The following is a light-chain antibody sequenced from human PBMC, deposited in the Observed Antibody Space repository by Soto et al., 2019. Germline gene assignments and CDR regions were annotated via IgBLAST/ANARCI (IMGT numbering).Light chain of an antibody. CDR3: SSYTSSSTLGV. V-gene: IGLV2-14*01. Sequence: QSALTQPASVSGSPGQSITISCTGTSSDVGGYNYVSWYQQHPGKAPKLMIFDVSNRPSGVSNRFSGSKSGNTASLTICGVQAEDEADYYCSSYTSSSTLGVFGTGTKLTVL. CDR1: SSDVGGYNY. CDR2: DVS. J-gene: IGLJ1*01.